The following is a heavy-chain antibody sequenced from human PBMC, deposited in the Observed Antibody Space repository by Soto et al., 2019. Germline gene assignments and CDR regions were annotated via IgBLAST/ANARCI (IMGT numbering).Heavy chain of an antibody. V-gene: IGHV3-7*01. CDR2: INPDGSDK. D-gene: IGHD6-19*01. CDR3: ASPHSGAWSF. CDR1: GFPFSTSW. J-gene: IGHJ3*01. Sequence: VQVVESGGGLVQPGESLRLSCAASGFPFSTSWMSWVRQAPGKGLEWVANINPDGSDKRYEDPVKGRFTISRDNAENSLYLQMSSLRAEDTAVYYCASPHSGAWSFWGQGTMVTVSS.